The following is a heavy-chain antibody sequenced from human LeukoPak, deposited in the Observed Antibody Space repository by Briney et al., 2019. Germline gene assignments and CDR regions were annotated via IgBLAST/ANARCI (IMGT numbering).Heavy chain of an antibody. CDR2: INPDGSEK. V-gene: IGHV3-7*03. D-gene: IGHD3-10*01. CDR1: RFTFNKYY. Sequence: GGSLRLSCVASRFTFNKYYMSWVRQAPGKGLQWVANINPDGSEKYYVDSVKGRFTISRDNSKNTLYLQMNSLRAEDTAVYYCAKAYGSGVPTLFDYWGQGTLVTVSS. J-gene: IGHJ4*02. CDR3: AKAYGSGVPTLFDY.